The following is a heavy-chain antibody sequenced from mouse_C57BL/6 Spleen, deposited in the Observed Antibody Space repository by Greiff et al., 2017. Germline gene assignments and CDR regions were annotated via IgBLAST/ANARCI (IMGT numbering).Heavy chain of an antibody. Sequence: QVQLQQSGAELARPGASVKMSCKASGYTFTSYTMHWVNQRPGQGLEWIGYINPSSGYTKYNQKFKDKATLTADKSSSTAYMQLSSLTAEDSAVYYCARRPNFDVWGTGTTVTVSS. CDR3: ARRPNFDV. CDR1: GYTFTSYT. J-gene: IGHJ1*03. V-gene: IGHV1-4*01. CDR2: INPSSGYT.